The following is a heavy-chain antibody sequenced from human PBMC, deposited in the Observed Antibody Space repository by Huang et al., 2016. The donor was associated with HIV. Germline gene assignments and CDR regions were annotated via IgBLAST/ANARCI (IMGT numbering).Heavy chain of an antibody. CDR1: GFTFRSYW. D-gene: IGHD3-3*01. J-gene: IGHJ6*02. V-gene: IGHV3-7*04. Sequence: EVQLVESGGGLVQPGGSLRLSCAASGFTFRSYWMSWVRQAPGKGLEWVSNIKQDGSEKDYVDSVKGRFTSSRDNVKNALYLQMYSLRVEDTAIYYCARGGAPYYDFWSGGHHYGMDVWGQGTTVTVSS. CDR2: IKQDGSEK. CDR3: ARGGAPYYDFWSGGHHYGMDV.